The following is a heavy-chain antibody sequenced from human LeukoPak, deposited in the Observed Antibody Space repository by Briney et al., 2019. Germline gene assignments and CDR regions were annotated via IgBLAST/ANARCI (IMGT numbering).Heavy chain of an antibody. CDR2: ISYSGST. CDR3: ARQWVLQRGTNRFDP. D-gene: IGHD5-24*01. J-gene: IGHJ5*02. Sequence: PSETLSLTCTVSGGSITSSNYQWGWLRQPPGEGLEWIGSISYSGSTYFNLSLKSRVIISVDTSNNQFSLKLSSVTAADTALYYCARQWVLQRGTNRFDPWGQGTLVTVSS. CDR1: GGSITSSNYQ. V-gene: IGHV4-39*01.